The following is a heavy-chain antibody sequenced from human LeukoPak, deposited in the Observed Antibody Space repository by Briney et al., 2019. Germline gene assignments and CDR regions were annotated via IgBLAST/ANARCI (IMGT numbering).Heavy chain of an antibody. J-gene: IGHJ5*02. D-gene: IGHD5-12*01. Sequence: SETLSLTCSVSGFSISSGYYWGWIRQPPGKGLEWIGSIYHSGTTYYNPSLKSRVTISMYTSKNQFSLRLRSVTAADTAVYYCARVHASGYNIYNWFDPWGQGTLVTVSS. CDR3: ARVHASGYNIYNWFDP. V-gene: IGHV4-38-2*02. CDR2: IYHSGTT. CDR1: GFSISSGYY.